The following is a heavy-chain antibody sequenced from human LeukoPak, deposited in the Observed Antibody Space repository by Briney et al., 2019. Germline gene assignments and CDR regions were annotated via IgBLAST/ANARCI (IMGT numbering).Heavy chain of an antibody. CDR2: IWYDGSNK. J-gene: IGHJ4*02. D-gene: IGHD3-10*01. CDR1: GFTFSSYG. Sequence: GGSLRLSCAASGFTFSSYGMHWVRQAPGKGLEWVAVIWYDGSNKYYADSVKGRFTISRDNSKNTLYLQMNSLRAEDTAVYYCARNMVRGVTAEKGAFDYWGQGTLVTVSS. CDR3: ARNMVRGVTAEKGAFDY. V-gene: IGHV3-33*01.